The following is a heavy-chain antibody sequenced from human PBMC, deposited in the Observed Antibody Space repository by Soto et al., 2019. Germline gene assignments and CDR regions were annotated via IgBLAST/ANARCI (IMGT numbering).Heavy chain of an antibody. J-gene: IGHJ4*02. CDR2: INPSGGST. CDR3: ARKRYYFDY. CDR1: VYTFTGYC. Sequence: XSVKISSKASVYTFTGYCISWVRQAPGQGLEWMGIINPSGGSTSYAQKFQGRVTMTRDTSTSTVYMELSSLRSEDTAVYYCARKRYYFDYWGQGTLVTVSS. D-gene: IGHD3-16*01. V-gene: IGHV1-46*01.